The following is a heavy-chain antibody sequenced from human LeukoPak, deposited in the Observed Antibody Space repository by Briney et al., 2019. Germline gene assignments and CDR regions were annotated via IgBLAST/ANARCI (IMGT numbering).Heavy chain of an antibody. D-gene: IGHD3-22*01. Sequence: PSETLSLTCTVSGGSISSYYWSWIRQPPGKGLEWIGYIYYSGSTNYNPSLKSRVTISVDTSKNQFSLKLSSVTAADTAVYYCARPRRGYYDSSGYYYSPHDAFDIWGQGTMVTVSS. J-gene: IGHJ3*02. CDR3: ARPRRGYYDSSGYYYSPHDAFDI. CDR2: IYYSGST. CDR1: GGSISSYY. V-gene: IGHV4-59*01.